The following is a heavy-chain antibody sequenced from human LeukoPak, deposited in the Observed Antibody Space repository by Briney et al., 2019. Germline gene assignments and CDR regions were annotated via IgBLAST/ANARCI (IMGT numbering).Heavy chain of an antibody. D-gene: IGHD2-2*01. V-gene: IGHV4-38-2*01. CDR2: IYHSGST. CDR1: GYSISSGYY. J-gene: IGHJ5*02. Sequence: NPSETLSLTCAVSGYSISSGYYWGWIRQPPGKGLEWIGGIYHSGSTYYNPSLKSRVTISVDTSKNQFSLKLSSVTAADTAVYYCARAGYCSSTSCSGWFDPWGQGTLVTVSS. CDR3: ARAGYCSSTSCSGWFDP.